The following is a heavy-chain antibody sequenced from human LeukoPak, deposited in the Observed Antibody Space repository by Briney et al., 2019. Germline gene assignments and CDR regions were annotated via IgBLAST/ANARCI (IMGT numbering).Heavy chain of an antibody. CDR1: GYTFTSYG. V-gene: IGHV1-18*01. J-gene: IGHJ6*02. CDR3: AIHLGDYYDILTGYSPWSYGMDV. CDR2: ISAYNGNT. D-gene: IGHD3-9*01. Sequence: GASVKVSFKASGYTFTSYGISWVRQAPGQGLEWMGWISAYNGNTAYAQKLQGRLTMTTDTSTSTAYMELRSLRSDDTAVYYCAIHLGDYYDILTGYSPWSYGMDVWGQGTTVTVSS.